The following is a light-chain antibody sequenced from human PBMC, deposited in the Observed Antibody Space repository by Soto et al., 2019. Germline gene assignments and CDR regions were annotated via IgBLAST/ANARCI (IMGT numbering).Light chain of an antibody. CDR3: SSYTSSSTKVV. CDR1: SSDVGGYNY. Sequence: QSVLTQPACVSGSPGQSITISCTGTSSDVGGYNYVSWYQQHPGKAPKLMIYEVSNRPSGVSNRFSGSKSGNTASLTISGLQAEDEADYYCSSYTSSSTKVVFGGGTKLTVL. V-gene: IGLV2-14*01. J-gene: IGLJ2*01. CDR2: EVS.